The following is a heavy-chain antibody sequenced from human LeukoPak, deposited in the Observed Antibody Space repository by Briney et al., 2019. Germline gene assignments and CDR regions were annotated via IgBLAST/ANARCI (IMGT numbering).Heavy chain of an antibody. CDR3: AKASGYSSGWYGWSAIDY. V-gene: IGHV3-9*01. CDR2: ISWNSGSI. Sequence: SGGSLRLSCAASGFTFDDYAMHWVRQAPGKGLEWVSGISWNSGSIGYADSVKGRFTISRDNAKNSLYLQMNSLRAEDTALYYCAKASGYSSGWYGWSAIDYWGQGTLVTVSS. D-gene: IGHD6-19*01. J-gene: IGHJ4*02. CDR1: GFTFDDYA.